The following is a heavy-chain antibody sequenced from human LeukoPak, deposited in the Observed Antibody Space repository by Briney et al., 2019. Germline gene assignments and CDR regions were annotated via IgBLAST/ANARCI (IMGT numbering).Heavy chain of an antibody. D-gene: IGHD2-8*01. CDR2: IHYSGNT. Sequence: SETLSLTCTVSGGSISGYYWAWIRQPPGKVLEWIGYIHYSGNTNYNPSLKSRVSMSVDTSKNQFSLILTSVTAADTAVYYCTKIANGGLSDYWGQGTLVTVSS. V-gene: IGHV4-59*01. J-gene: IGHJ4*02. CDR3: TKIANGGLSDY. CDR1: GGSISGYY.